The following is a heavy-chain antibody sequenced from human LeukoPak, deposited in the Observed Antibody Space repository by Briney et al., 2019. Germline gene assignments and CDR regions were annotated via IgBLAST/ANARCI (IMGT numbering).Heavy chain of an antibody. CDR1: GFTFSSYA. CDR2: ISSNGGST. V-gene: IGHV3-64D*06. Sequence: GGSLRFSCSASGFTFSSYAMHWVRQAPGKGLEYVSAISSNGGSTYYADSVKGRFTISRDNSKNTLYLQMSSLRAEDTAVYYCVKDSRIAVAGTEFDYWGQGTLVTVSS. D-gene: IGHD6-19*01. J-gene: IGHJ4*02. CDR3: VKDSRIAVAGTEFDY.